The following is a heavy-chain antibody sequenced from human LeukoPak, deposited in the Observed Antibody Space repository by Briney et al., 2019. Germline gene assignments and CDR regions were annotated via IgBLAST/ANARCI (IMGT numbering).Heavy chain of an antibody. Sequence: GGSLRLSCAASGFTFSSYSLNWVRQAPGKGLEWVSYISSSSSTIYYADSVKGRFTISRDNARKSVYLQMNSLRAEDTAVYYCAREMATINSGFAFDIWGQGTMVTVSS. CDR3: AREMATINSGFAFDI. D-gene: IGHD5-12*01. V-gene: IGHV3-48*01. CDR1: GFTFSSYS. J-gene: IGHJ3*02. CDR2: ISSSSSTI.